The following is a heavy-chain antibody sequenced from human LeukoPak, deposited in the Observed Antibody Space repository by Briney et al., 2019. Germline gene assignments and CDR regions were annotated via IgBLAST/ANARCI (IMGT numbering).Heavy chain of an antibody. CDR2: ISWNSGSI. Sequence: HTGGSLRLSCAASGFTFDDYAMHWVRQAPGKGLEWVSGISWNSGSIGYADSVKGRFTISRDNAKNSLYLQMNSLRAEDTAVYYCAREVVVSAFDIWGQGTMVTVSS. CDR1: GFTFDDYA. J-gene: IGHJ3*02. V-gene: IGHV3-9*01. D-gene: IGHD3-22*01. CDR3: AREVVVSAFDI.